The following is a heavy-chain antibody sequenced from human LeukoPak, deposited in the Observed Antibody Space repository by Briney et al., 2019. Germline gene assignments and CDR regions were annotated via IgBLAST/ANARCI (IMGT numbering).Heavy chain of an antibody. J-gene: IGHJ4*02. CDR1: GFSFETYA. D-gene: IGHD3-10*01. CDR3: AKDIRAELRGIGGLDY. Sequence: GGSLRLSCAASGFSFETYAMNWVRQVPGKGLEWVSSISWNSGDIAYADSVKGRFTISRDNAKNSLSLQMDGLRPEDTAFYYCAKDIRAELRGIGGLDYWGQGALVTVSS. V-gene: IGHV3-9*01. CDR2: ISWNSGDI.